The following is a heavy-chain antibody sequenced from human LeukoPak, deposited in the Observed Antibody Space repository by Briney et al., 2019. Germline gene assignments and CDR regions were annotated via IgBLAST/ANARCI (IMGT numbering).Heavy chain of an antibody. CDR2: ITTSDGNT. V-gene: IGHV3-23*01. CDR3: AKDGGLWVSAHWGDS. J-gene: IGHJ4*02. CDR1: GFTLSSYT. D-gene: IGHD7-27*01. Sequence: PWGSLRLFFSGSGFTLSSYTMSLVRQAPGKGVEWVSTITTSDGNTYYADSVKGRFTVSRDNSKNTLYLQMNSLRAEDTAVYYCAKDGGLWVSAHWGDSWGRGTLVTVSS.